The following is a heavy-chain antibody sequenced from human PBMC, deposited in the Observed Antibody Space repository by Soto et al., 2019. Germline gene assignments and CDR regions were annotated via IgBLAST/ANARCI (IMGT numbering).Heavy chain of an antibody. D-gene: IGHD2-15*01. CDR3: ARSGVGYCSGGSCSDYYYGMDV. CDR2: IIPIFGTA. Sequence: SVKVSCKASGGTFSSYAISGVRQAPGQGLEWMGGIIPIFGTANYAQKFQGRVTITADKSTSTAYMELSSLRSEDTAGYYCARSGVGYCSGGSCSDYYYGMDVWGQGTTVPVSS. J-gene: IGHJ6*02. CDR1: GGTFSSYA. V-gene: IGHV1-69*06.